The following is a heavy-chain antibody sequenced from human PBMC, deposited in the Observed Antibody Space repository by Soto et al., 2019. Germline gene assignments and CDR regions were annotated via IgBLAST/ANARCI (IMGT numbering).Heavy chain of an antibody. CDR1: GFSVSRNY. V-gene: IGHV3-53*02. J-gene: IGHJ4*02. CDR3: ARVPGRL. D-gene: IGHD3-10*01. CDR2: VYSGGAT. Sequence: QLVETGGGLIQPGTSLTLSCAASGFSVSRNYMTWVRQAPGKGLEWVSFVYSGGATFYADSVKGLFILSRDDSQNTLYLQMNNRRAEDTAVYYCARVPGRLWGRGTLVTVAS.